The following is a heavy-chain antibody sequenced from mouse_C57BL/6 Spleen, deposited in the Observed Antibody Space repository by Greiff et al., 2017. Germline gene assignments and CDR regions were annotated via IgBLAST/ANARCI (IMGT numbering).Heavy chain of an antibody. Sequence: EVQVVESEGGLVQPGSSMKLSCTASGFTFSDYYMAWVRQVPEKGLEWVANINYDGSSTYYLDSLKSRFIISRDNAKNILYLQMSSLKSEDTATYCCARDSNWDGMDYWGQGTSVTVSS. CDR3: ARDSNWDGMDY. CDR1: GFTFSDYY. CDR2: INYDGSST. J-gene: IGHJ4*01. D-gene: IGHD4-1*01. V-gene: IGHV5-16*01.